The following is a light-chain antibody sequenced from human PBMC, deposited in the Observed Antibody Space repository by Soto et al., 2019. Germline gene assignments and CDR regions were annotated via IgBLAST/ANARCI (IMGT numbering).Light chain of an antibody. J-gene: IGLJ1*01. CDR3: SSYTTSNTRQIV. Sequence: QSALTQPASVSGSPGQSVTISCTGTSSXVGGYNYVSWYQHHPGKAPKLLIYDVSNRPSGISNRFSGSKSDNTASLTISGLQPEDEADYYCSSYTTSNTRQIVFGTGTKVTVL. CDR2: DVS. CDR1: SSXVGGYNY. V-gene: IGLV2-14*03.